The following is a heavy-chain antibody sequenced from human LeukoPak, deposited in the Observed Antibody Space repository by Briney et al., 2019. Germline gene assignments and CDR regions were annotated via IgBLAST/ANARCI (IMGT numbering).Heavy chain of an antibody. V-gene: IGHV3-23*01. CDR3: ATMITFGGVIAYFDY. J-gene: IGHJ4*02. D-gene: IGHD3-16*02. CDR2: ISGSGGST. CDR1: GFTFSSYA. Sequence: PGGSLRLSCAASGFTFSSYAMSWVRQAPGKGLEWVSAISGSGGSTYYADSVKRRFTISRDNSKNTLYLQMNSLRAEDTAVYYCATMITFGGVIAYFDYWGQGTLVTVSS.